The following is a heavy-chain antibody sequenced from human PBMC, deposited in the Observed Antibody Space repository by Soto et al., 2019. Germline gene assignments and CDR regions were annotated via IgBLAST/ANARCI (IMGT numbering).Heavy chain of an antibody. J-gene: IGHJ6*02. V-gene: IGHV4-61*01. CDR1: GGSVSSGSYY. Sequence: SETLSLTCTVSGGSVSSGSYYWSWIRQPPGKGLEWIGYIYYSGSTNYSPSLKSRVTISVDTSKNQFSLKLSSVTAADTAVYYCARDGGHHIQLWLRDYYGMDVWGQGTTVTVYS. CDR3: ARDGGHHIQLWLRDYYGMDV. D-gene: IGHD5-18*01. CDR2: IYYSGST.